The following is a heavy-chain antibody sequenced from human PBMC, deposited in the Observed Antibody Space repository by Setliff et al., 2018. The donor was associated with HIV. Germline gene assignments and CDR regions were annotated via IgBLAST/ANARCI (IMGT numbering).Heavy chain of an antibody. J-gene: IGHJ1*01. V-gene: IGHV2-5*01. CDR2: IYWNDDK. CDR1: GFSLSTSGVG. D-gene: IGHD6-19*01. CDR3: VHRASRTYSSGWYALPGDFQH. Sequence: SGPTLVNPTQTLTLTCTFSGFSLSTSGVGVGWIRQPPGKALEWLALIYWNDDKRYSPSLRSRLTITKDTSKDQVVLKMTNMDPVDTATYYCVHRASRTYSSGWYALPGDFQHWGQGTLVTVS.